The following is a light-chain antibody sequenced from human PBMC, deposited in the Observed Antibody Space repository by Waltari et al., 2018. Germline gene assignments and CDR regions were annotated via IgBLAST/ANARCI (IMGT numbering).Light chain of an antibody. Sequence: SYVLTQPPSVSVAPGQTARITCGGNDIASKSVHWNQQKPGQAPVVVVYDDTDRPSGVSDRFSGSKSGSTASLTISGLQPDDEAHDYCSSYTSATTLVVFGPGTWVTV. CDR3: SSYTSATTLVV. CDR1: DIASKS. CDR2: DDT. J-gene: IGLJ1*01. V-gene: IGLV3-21*02.